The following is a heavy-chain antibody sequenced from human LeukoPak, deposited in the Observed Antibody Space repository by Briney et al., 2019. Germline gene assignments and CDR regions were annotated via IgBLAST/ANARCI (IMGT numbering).Heavy chain of an antibody. Sequence: PGGSLRLSCAASGFTFDDYTMHWVRQAPGKGLEWVSLISWDGGSTYYADSVKGRFTISRDNSKNSLYLQMDSLRTEDTALYYCAKGPSSSWYLGPDYWGQGTLVTVSS. CDR1: GFTFDDYT. CDR2: ISWDGGST. J-gene: IGHJ4*02. V-gene: IGHV3-43*01. D-gene: IGHD6-13*01. CDR3: AKGPSSSWYLGPDY.